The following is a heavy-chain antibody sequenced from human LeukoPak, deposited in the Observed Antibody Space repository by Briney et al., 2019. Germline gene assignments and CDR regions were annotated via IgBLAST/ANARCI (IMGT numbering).Heavy chain of an antibody. CDR1: GGTFSSYA. J-gene: IGHJ5*02. CDR3: ARERGLTGTPINWFDP. CDR2: IIPIFGTA. V-gene: IGHV1-69*06. D-gene: IGHD1-20*01. Sequence: SVKVSCKASGGTFSSYAISWVRQAPGQGLEWMGGIIPIFGTANYAQKFQGRVTITADKSTSTAYMELSSLRSEDTAVYYCARERGLTGTPINWFDPWGQGTLVTVSS.